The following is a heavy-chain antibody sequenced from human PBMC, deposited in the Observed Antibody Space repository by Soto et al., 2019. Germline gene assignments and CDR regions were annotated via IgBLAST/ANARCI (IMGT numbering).Heavy chain of an antibody. CDR1: GFTFSSHG. J-gene: IGHJ2*01. D-gene: IGHD5-18*01. CDR2: ISGSGGGT. V-gene: IGHV3-23*04. Sequence: VQLVESGGGVVQPGRSLRLSCGASGFTFSSHGMHWVRQAPGKGLEWVSTISGSGGGTYYADSVKGRFTISRDNSKNTLYLQMNSLRAEDTAVYYCAKDPGYTYGYEHYWYFDLWGRGTLVTVSS. CDR3: AKDPGYTYGYEHYWYFDL.